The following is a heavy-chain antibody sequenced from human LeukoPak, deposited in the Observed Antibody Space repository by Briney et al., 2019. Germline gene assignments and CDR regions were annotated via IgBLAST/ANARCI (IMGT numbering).Heavy chain of an antibody. J-gene: IGHJ5*02. D-gene: IGHD3-22*01. CDR2: IRSKAYGATT. V-gene: IGHV3-49*04. Sequence: SGESLRLSCTSSGFSFGDYAMSWVRQAPGKGLEWVGFIRSKAYGATTEYAASVKGRFTISRDDSKSIAYLQMNSLKTEDTAVYYCTRDPYYYDSSGHEWFDPWGQGTLVTVSS. CDR3: TRDPYYYDSSGHEWFDP. CDR1: GFSFGDYA.